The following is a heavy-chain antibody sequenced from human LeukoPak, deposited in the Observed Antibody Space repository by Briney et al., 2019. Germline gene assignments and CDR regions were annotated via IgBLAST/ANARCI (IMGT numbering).Heavy chain of an antibody. CDR3: ARGRKQWLAFYYFDY. J-gene: IGHJ4*02. Sequence: SETLSLTCAVYGGSFSGYYWSWIRQPPGKGLEWIGEINHSGSTNYNPSLKSRVTISVGTSKNQFSLKLSSVTAADTAVYYRARGRKQWLAFYYFDYWGQGTLVTVSS. CDR2: INHSGST. V-gene: IGHV4-34*01. CDR1: GGSFSGYY. D-gene: IGHD6-19*01.